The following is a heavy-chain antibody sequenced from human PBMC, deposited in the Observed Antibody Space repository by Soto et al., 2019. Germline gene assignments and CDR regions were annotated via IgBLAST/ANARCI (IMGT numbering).Heavy chain of an antibody. V-gene: IGHV3-21*06. CDR1: GFTFSDYT. D-gene: IGHD6-19*01. CDR3: AGPYSSGDRLLGY. Sequence: EVQLVESGGGLVKPGGSLRLSCAASGFTFSDYTMNWVRQAPGKGLEWVSSISSTSSFIYYADSVKGRFTISRDNAKNSLYLQMISLRAEDTAVYYCAGPYSSGDRLLGYWGQGTLVTVSS. J-gene: IGHJ4*02. CDR2: ISSTSSFI.